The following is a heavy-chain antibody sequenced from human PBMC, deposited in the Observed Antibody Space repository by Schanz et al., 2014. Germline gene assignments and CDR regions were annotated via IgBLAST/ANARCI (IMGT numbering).Heavy chain of an antibody. J-gene: IGHJ4*02. CDR3: ARGGPAYYFDD. Sequence: EVQLVESGGGLVQPGGSLRLSCAASGFNFSDYAMCWVRQAPGKGLEWVSAISGGGGTTYYTDSVKGRFTISRDNSKSTLDLQMNSLRAEDTAVYYCARGGPAYYFDDWGQGTLVTVSS. V-gene: IGHV3-23*04. CDR1: GFNFSDYA. CDR2: ISGGGGTT.